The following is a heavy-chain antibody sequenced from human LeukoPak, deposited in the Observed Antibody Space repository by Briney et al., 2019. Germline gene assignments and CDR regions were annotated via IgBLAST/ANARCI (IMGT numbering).Heavy chain of an antibody. V-gene: IGHV3-23*01. Sequence: GGSLRLSCAASGFTFSSYGVSWVRQAPGEGLEWVSAISGSGGSTYYADSVKGRFTISRDNSKNTPYLQMNSLRAEDTAVYYCAKIKVVRGVIDYWGQGTLVTVSS. J-gene: IGHJ4*02. CDR3: AKIKVVRGVIDY. CDR2: ISGSGGST. CDR1: GFTFSSYG. D-gene: IGHD3-10*01.